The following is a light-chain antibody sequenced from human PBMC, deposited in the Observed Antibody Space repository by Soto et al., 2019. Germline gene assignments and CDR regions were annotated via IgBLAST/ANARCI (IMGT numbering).Light chain of an antibody. V-gene: IGKV1-39*01. CDR3: QQTYTTPEIT. J-gene: IGKJ5*01. Sequence: DIQITQSPSFLFSSVGDSATTSWRASQSISIYLNWYQLKPGKAPNLLMYGASYLKSGVPTRFSGSSSGTDFTLTISSLQPEDFAIYYCQQTYTTPEITFGQGTRLEIK. CDR2: GAS. CDR1: QSISIY.